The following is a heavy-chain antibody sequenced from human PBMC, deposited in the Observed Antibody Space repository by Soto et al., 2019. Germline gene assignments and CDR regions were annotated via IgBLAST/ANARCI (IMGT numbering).Heavy chain of an antibody. V-gene: IGHV1-69*08. CDR1: GGTFSSYT. CDR3: ARDHQTTVADY. CDR2: IIPIRGIA. Sequence: QVQLVQSGAEVKKPGSSVKVSCKASGGTFSSYTISWVRQAPGQGLEWMGRIIPIRGIANYAQKFQGRVTITADKSTSTDYMELSSLRSEDTAVYYCARDHQTTVADYWGQGTLVTVSS. J-gene: IGHJ4*02. D-gene: IGHD4-17*01.